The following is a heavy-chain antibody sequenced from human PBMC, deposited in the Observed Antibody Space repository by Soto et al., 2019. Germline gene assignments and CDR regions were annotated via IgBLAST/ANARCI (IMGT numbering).Heavy chain of an antibody. CDR1: GFTFSSYW. CDR3: AKTPFIVDYKKYPRFDS. V-gene: IGHV3-7*02. J-gene: IGHJ4*02. D-gene: IGHD4-4*01. CDR2: IKPDGNEQ. Sequence: EVQLVESGGGLVQPGGSLRVSCAASGFTFSSYWMSWVRQAPGKGLEWVANIKPDGNEQYYVDSVKGRFTISRDNAKDSLYLQMDSLRAEDTAVYYCAKTPFIVDYKKYPRFDSWGQGTLVTVSS.